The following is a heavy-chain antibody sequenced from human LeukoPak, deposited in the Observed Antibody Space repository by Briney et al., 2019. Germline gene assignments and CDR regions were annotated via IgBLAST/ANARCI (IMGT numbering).Heavy chain of an antibody. Sequence: ASVKVSFKASGYTFTGYYIHWVRQAPGQGLEWMGWIYPYSGDTNYAQNFQGRVTMTRDTSISTAYMELSSLKSDDTAVYYCARGIIVATIFGDYWGQGTLVTVSS. CDR3: ARGIIVATIFGDY. D-gene: IGHD5-12*01. CDR1: GYTFTGYY. V-gene: IGHV1-2*02. CDR2: IYPYSGDT. J-gene: IGHJ4*02.